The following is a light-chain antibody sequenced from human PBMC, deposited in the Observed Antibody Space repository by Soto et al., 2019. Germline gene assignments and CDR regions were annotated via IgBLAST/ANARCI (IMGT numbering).Light chain of an antibody. V-gene: IGKV2-30*01. Sequence: DVVMTQSPLSLPVTLGQPASISCRSSQSLVSSDGNTYLNWFQQRPGQSPRRLIYKVSNRDSGVPDRFSGSGSGTDFTLKISRVEAEDVGVYYCMQGTHWPLTFGGGTKVDIK. J-gene: IGKJ4*01. CDR3: MQGTHWPLT. CDR1: QSLVSSDGNTY. CDR2: KVS.